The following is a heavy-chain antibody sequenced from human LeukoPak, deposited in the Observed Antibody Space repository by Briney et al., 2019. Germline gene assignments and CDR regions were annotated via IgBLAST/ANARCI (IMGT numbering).Heavy chain of an antibody. V-gene: IGHV1-46*01. Sequence: ASVKVSCTASGYSFTSYYMHWVRQAPGQGLEWMGIINPSGGSTSYAQKFQGRVTMTRDTSTSTVYMELSSLRSEDTAVYYCARDYGAAAEYFQHWGQGTLVTVSS. CDR3: ARDYGAAAEYFQH. CDR1: GYSFTSYY. CDR2: INPSGGST. D-gene: IGHD3-10*01. J-gene: IGHJ1*01.